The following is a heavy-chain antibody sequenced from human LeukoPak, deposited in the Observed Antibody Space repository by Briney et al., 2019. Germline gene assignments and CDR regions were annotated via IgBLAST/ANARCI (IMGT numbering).Heavy chain of an antibody. J-gene: IGHJ4*02. V-gene: IGHV1-2*02. CDR3: ARDSGYSSSWYGD. Sequence: ASVKVSCKASGYTFTGYYMHWVRQAPGQGLEWMGWINPNSGGTNYAQKFQGRVTMTRDTSISTAYMELSRLRSDDTAVYYCARDSGYSSSWYGDWGQGTLVTVPS. CDR1: GYTFTGYY. CDR2: INPNSGGT. D-gene: IGHD6-13*01.